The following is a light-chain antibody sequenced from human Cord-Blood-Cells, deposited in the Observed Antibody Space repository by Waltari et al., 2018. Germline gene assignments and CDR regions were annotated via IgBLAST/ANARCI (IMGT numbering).Light chain of an antibody. CDR2: AAS. J-gene: IGKJ2*01. CDR1: QSISSY. CDR3: QQSYSTPYT. Sequence: DIQTTQSPSSLSASVGDRVTITCRASQSISSYLNWYQQKPENAPKLLIYAASSLQSGVPSRFSGSGSGTDFTLTISSLQPEDFATYYCQQSYSTPYTFGQGTKLEIK. V-gene: IGKV1-39*01.